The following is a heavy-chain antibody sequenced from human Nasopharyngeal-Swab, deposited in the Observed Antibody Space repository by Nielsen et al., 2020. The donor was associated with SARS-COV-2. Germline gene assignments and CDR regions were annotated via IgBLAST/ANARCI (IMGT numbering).Heavy chain of an antibody. J-gene: IGHJ5*02. CDR3: ARDNGYCSGGACYLGGWLDP. CDR2: MSNDGNYK. V-gene: IGHV3-30*03. Sequence: GESLKISCAGSGFTFSSYGMNWVRQAPGKGLEWVAVMSNDGNYKFYADSVKGRFTISRDNSKNTLYLQMNSLRAEDTAVYYCARDNGYCSGGACYLGGWLDPWGQGTLVTVSS. CDR1: GFTFSSYG. D-gene: IGHD2-15*01.